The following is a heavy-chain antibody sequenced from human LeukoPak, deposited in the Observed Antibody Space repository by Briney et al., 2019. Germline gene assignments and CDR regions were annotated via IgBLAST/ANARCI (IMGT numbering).Heavy chain of an antibody. Sequence: SETLSLTCAVYGGSFSGYYWSWIRQPPGKGLEWIGEINHSGSTNYNPSLKSRVTISVDTSKNQFSLKLSSVTAADTAVYYCARQRWDYHDGDYWGQGTLVTVSS. CDR2: INHSGST. J-gene: IGHJ4*02. D-gene: IGHD1-7*01. CDR1: GGSFSGYY. CDR3: ARQRWDYHDGDY. V-gene: IGHV4-34*01.